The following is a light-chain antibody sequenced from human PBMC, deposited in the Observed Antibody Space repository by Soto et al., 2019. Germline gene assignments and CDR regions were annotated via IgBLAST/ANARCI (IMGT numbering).Light chain of an antibody. J-gene: IGLJ2*01. V-gene: IGLV1-47*01. CDR1: SSNIGGNY. Sequence: QPVLTQPPSASGTPGQTVTISCSGSSSNIGGNYVYWYQQLPGTAPKLLVYRNSQRPSGVPDRFSGSKSGTSASLAISGCRCEDEADYYCAAWDDSLRGVVFGGGTKVTVL. CDR2: RNS. CDR3: AAWDDSLRGVV.